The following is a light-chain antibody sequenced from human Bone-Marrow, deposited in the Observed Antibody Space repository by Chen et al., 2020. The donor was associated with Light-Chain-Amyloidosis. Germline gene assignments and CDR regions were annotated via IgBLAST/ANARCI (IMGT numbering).Light chain of an antibody. V-gene: IGLV3-25*03. Sequence: SYELTPPPSVSVSPGQTAQITCSGEDLPTKYAYWYQQKPGQAPVLVINRDTEGPSGISERFSGSSSGTTATLTISGVQAEDEADYHCQSADSSGTYEVIFGGGTKLTVL. CDR1: DLPTKY. CDR2: RDT. J-gene: IGLJ2*01. CDR3: QSADSSGTYEVI.